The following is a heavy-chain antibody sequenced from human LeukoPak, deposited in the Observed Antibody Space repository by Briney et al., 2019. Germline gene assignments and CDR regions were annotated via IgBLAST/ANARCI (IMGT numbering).Heavy chain of an antibody. CDR2: IKSKTDGGTT. J-gene: IGHJ4*02. V-gene: IGHV3-15*01. D-gene: IGHD3-16*02. CDR1: GFTFSNAW. Sequence: RAGGSLRLSCAASGFTFSNAWMSWVRQAPGKGLEWVGRIKSKTDGGTTDYAAPVKGRFTISRDDSKNTLYLQMNSLKTEDTAVYYCTTAPYIWGSYRLNYWGQGTLDTVSS. CDR3: TTAPYIWGSYRLNY.